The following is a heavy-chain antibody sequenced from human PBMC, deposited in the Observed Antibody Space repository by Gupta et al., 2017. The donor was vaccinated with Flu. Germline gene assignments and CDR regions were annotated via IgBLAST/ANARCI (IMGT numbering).Heavy chain of an antibody. D-gene: IGHD2-21*02. CDR3: AKDCMEYCGGACLYYFDY. V-gene: IGHV3-30*18. CDR2: ISFDGSKK. J-gene: IGHJ4*02. Sequence: HLVRQAPGKGLEWVAFISFDGSKKYYVDSVKGRVTVSRDNSRNTLYLQMNSLRTEDTAVYYCAKDCMEYCGGACLYYFDYGGQGTLVTVSS.